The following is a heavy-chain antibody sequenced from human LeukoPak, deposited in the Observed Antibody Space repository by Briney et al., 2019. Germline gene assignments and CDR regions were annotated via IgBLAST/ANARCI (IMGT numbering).Heavy chain of an antibody. Sequence: SETLSLTCAVYGGSFSGYYWSWIRQPAGKGLEWIGRIYTSGSTNYNPSLKSRVTISVDTSKNQFSLKLSSVTAADTAVYYCARESSSHGWFDPWGQGTLVTVSS. V-gene: IGHV4-4*07. J-gene: IGHJ5*02. CDR3: ARESSSHGWFDP. CDR2: IYTSGST. CDR1: GGSFSGYY. D-gene: IGHD6-13*01.